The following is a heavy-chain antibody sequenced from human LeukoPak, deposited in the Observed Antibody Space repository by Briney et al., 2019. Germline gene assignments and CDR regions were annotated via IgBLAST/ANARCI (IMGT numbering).Heavy chain of an antibody. J-gene: IGHJ4*02. CDR3: ARGDRVGVTTGHFDY. Sequence: GGSLRLSCAASGFTFSDYYMSWIRQAPGKGLEWVSYISSSGSTIYYADSVKGRFTISRDNAKNSLYLQMSSLRADDTAVYYCARGDRVGVTTGHFDYWGQGALVTVSS. CDR1: GFTFSDYY. D-gene: IGHD1-26*01. V-gene: IGHV3-11*01. CDR2: ISSSGSTI.